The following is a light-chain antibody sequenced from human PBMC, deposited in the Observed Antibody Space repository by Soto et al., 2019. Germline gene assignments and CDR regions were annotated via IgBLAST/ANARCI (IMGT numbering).Light chain of an antibody. Sequence: IVLTQSPGTLSLSPGERATLSCRASQSVSRNYLGWYQQKPGQAPRLLIYGASSRATGIPDRFSGSGSGTDFTLTNSRLEPQDFAVYYCQQYISSPRTFGQGTRLEIK. CDR3: QQYISSPRT. V-gene: IGKV3-20*01. J-gene: IGKJ2*01. CDR2: GAS. CDR1: QSVSRNY.